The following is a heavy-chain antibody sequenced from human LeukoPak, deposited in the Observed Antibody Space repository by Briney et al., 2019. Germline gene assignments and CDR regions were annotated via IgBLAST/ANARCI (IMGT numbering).Heavy chain of an antibody. J-gene: IGHJ4*02. CDR1: GGSISSGGYS. V-gene: IGHV4-30-2*01. CDR3: ARAGGYDILTGPAWFDY. CDR2: IYHSGST. Sequence: SETLSLTCAVSGGSISSGGYSWSWIRQPPGRGLEWIGYIYHSGSTYYNPSLKSRVTISVDRSKNQFSLKLSSVTAADTAVYYCARAGGYDILTGPAWFDYWGQGTLVTVSS. D-gene: IGHD3-9*01.